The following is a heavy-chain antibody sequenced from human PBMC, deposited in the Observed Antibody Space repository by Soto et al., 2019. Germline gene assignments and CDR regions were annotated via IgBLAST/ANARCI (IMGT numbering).Heavy chain of an antibody. CDR3: ARHFNRVYGDDYFDS. CDR1: GGSITSGNYY. CDR2: IHYNGNT. J-gene: IGHJ4*02. V-gene: IGHV4-39*01. Sequence: QLQLHESGPGLVRPSETLSLTCSVSGGSITSGNYYWGWIRQPPGKGLEWIATIHYNGNTYYNPSLKGLVTISVDTSKTQFSLDVNSVTAADTAVYYCARHFNRVYGDDYFDSWGQGTLVTVSS. D-gene: IGHD4-17*01.